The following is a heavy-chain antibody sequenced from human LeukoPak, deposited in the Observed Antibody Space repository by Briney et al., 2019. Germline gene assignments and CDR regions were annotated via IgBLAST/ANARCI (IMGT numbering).Heavy chain of an antibody. V-gene: IGHV3-30*18. J-gene: IGHJ4*02. Sequence: GRSLRLSCAASGFTFSYFGMHWVRQAPGKGLEWVAIISYDGSTKYYADSVKGRFTISRDNSKNTLYLQMSSLRSDDTAVYYCVKDFYQQLVQGYYFDYWGQGTLVAVSS. D-gene: IGHD6-6*01. CDR1: GFTFSYFG. CDR3: VKDFYQQLVQGYYFDY. CDR2: ISYDGSTK.